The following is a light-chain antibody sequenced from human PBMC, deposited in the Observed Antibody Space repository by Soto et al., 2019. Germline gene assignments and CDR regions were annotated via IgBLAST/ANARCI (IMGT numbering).Light chain of an antibody. J-gene: IGKJ1*01. Sequence: ETVLTQSPATLSLSPGERATLSCRASQSVRTSLAWYQQQPGQAPRLLIYDASNKATGIPARFSGSGSGTDFTPTISSLDPKDFAVYYCQQRSNWPGTFGQGTKVDIK. CDR1: QSVRTS. V-gene: IGKV3-11*01. CDR2: DAS. CDR3: QQRSNWPGT.